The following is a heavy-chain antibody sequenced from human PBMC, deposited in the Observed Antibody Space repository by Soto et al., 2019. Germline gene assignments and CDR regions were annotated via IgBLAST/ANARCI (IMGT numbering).Heavy chain of an antibody. CDR1: GYTFTSYA. D-gene: IGHD2-2*02. Sequence: QVQLVQSGAEVKKPGASVMVSCQASGYTFTSYAMHWVRQAPGQRLEWMGWINAGNGNTKYSQKFQGRVTITRDTSASTAYTELSSLRSEDTAVYYCARGGDDCTTTSCYMIDYWGQGTLVTVSS. V-gene: IGHV1-3*01. J-gene: IGHJ4*02. CDR3: ARGGDDCTTTSCYMIDY. CDR2: INAGNGNT.